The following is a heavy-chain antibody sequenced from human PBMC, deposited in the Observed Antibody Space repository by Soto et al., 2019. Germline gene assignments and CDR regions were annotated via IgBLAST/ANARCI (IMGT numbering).Heavy chain of an antibody. V-gene: IGHV3-15*07. J-gene: IGHJ4*02. Sequence: EVQLEESGGGLIKPGESLTLSCAASDFILSDAWMKWVRQAPGKGLEWVGRIKSKAHGGTTDYAATLKVRFTILRDDSKNTLYPQMNSLQTEDTAMYYCASYRDSSGLRRYDYWGQGALVTVSS. CDR2: IKSKAHGGTT. D-gene: IGHD3-22*01. CDR1: DFILSDAW. CDR3: ASYRDSSGLRRYDY.